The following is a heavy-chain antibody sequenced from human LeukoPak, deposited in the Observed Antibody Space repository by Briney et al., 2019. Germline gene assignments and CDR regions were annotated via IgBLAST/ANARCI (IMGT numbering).Heavy chain of an antibody. CDR3: ARAGSYRWFDP. CDR2: IYYSGST. J-gene: IGHJ5*02. Sequence: SETLSLTCSVSGGSLSSGGYDWSWIRQHPGKGLEYIGHIYYSGSTDYTPSLKSRFTISIDTSKNQFSLKVTSVPAADTAVYYCARAGSYRWFDPWGQGTLVTVSS. CDR1: GGSLSSGGYD. D-gene: IGHD3-10*01. V-gene: IGHV4-31*03.